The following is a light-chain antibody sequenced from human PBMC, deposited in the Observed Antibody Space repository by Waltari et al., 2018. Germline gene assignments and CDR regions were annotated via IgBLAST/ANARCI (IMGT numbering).Light chain of an antibody. CDR1: QDINSD. Sequence: IQFTQSPSSLSASVGDRVTIACRASQDINSDLARYQQKPGKAPKLLIYYASSLQSGVPSRFSGSGSGTDFTLTISSLQPEDFATYHCQHFKTYPITFGQGTRLEIK. V-gene: IGKV1-13*02. CDR2: YAS. CDR3: QHFKTYPIT. J-gene: IGKJ5*01.